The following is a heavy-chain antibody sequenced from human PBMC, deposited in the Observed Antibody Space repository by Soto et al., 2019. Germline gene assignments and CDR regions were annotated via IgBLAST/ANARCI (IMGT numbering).Heavy chain of an antibody. D-gene: IGHD1-7*01. J-gene: IGHJ4*02. Sequence: QVQLQESGPGLVKASETLSLTCTVSGGSTSPYYWSWLRQPPGKGLEWIGFIDYSGGARYNPSLKSLVTMSLDTSENHISLKLSSMTAADTAVYFCARGRPWELYDYWGQGTLVTVSS. CDR3: ARGRPWELYDY. CDR2: IDYSGGA. V-gene: IGHV4-59*01. CDR1: GGSTSPYY.